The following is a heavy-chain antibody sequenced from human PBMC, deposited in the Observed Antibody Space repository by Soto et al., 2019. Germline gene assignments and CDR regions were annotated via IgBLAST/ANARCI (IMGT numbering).Heavy chain of an antibody. J-gene: IGHJ6*02. Sequence: SVKVSCKASGGTFSSYAISWVRQAPGQGLEWMGGIIPIFGTANYAQKFQGRVTITADESTSTAYMELSSLRSEDTAVYYCARWDCSSTSCYPYYYGMDVWGQGTTVTVSS. CDR2: IIPIFGTA. V-gene: IGHV1-69*13. CDR1: GGTFSSYA. CDR3: ARWDCSSTSCYPYYYGMDV. D-gene: IGHD2-2*01.